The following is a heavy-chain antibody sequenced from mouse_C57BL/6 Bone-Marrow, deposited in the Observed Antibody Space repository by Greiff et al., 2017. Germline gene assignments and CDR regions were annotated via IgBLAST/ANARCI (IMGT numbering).Heavy chain of an antibody. CDR1: GFTFSSYA. CDR3: ARDHYSNADFDY. CDR2: ISDGGSYT. Sequence: EVKLVESGGGLVKPGGSLKLSCAASGFTFSSYAMSWVRQTPEKRLEWVATISDGGSYTYYPDNVKGRFTISRDNAKNNLYLQMSHLKSEDTAMYYCARDHYSNADFDYWGQGTTLTGSS. D-gene: IGHD2-5*01. V-gene: IGHV5-4*01. J-gene: IGHJ2*01.